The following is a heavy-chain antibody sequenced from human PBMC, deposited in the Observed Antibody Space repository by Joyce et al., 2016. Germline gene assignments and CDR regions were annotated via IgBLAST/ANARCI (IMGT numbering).Heavy chain of an antibody. CDR2: LDGSATIM. Sequence: EVQLVESGGGLEQPGGSLRPSCAASGFIFNRYSMNWVRQTPGRGLEWVSYLDGSATIMYYADSVQGRFTVSRDNAKNSLYLQMNTLRADDTAVYYCVREMMAATGFDSWGQGTLVTVSS. CDR1: GFIFNRYS. V-gene: IGHV3-48*04. D-gene: IGHD5-24*01. J-gene: IGHJ4*02. CDR3: VREMMAATGFDS.